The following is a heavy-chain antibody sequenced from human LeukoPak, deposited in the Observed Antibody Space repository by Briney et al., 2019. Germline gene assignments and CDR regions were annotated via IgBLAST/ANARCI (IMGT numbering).Heavy chain of an antibody. V-gene: IGHV4-39*07. CDR1: GGSFSSSDYY. CDR3: ARVEERRSGSYFRYYFDY. Sequence: PSETLSLTCTVSGGSFSSSDYYWGWIRQPPGKGLEWIGSMYYSGSTYYNSSLKSRVTISVDTSKKQYSLKLSSVTAADTAVYYCARVEERRSGSYFRYYFDYWGQGTLVTVSS. J-gene: IGHJ4*02. D-gene: IGHD3-10*01. CDR2: MYYSGST.